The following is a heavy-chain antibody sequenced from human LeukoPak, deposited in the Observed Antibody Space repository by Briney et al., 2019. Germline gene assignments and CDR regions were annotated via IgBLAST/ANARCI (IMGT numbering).Heavy chain of an antibody. CDR3: ARDPGYCSGGSCFYDWFDS. D-gene: IGHD2-15*01. CDR1: GYTFSSYY. CDR2: INPSGGGT. J-gene: IGHJ5*01. Sequence: ASVKVSCKASGYTFSSYYMHWVRQAPGQGLEWMGIINPSGGGTSYAQQFQGRFTMTRDMSTSTVYMELSSLRSEDTAVYYCARDPGYCSGGSCFYDWFDSWGQGTLVTVSS. V-gene: IGHV1-46*01.